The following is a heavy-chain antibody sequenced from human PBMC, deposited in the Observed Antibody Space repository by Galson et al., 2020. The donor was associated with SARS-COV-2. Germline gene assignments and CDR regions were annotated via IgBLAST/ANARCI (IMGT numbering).Heavy chain of an antibody. CDR1: GFSLSNARMG. J-gene: IGHJ4*02. Sequence: SGPTLVKPTETLTLTCTVSGFSLSNARMGVSWIRQPPGKALEWLAHIFSNAEKTYSTSLKSRLTISKDTSKIQVVLTMTNMDPVDTATYYCARTVSFDYIWGSYRYTGPFDYWGQGTLVTVSS. CDR2: IFSNAEK. D-gene: IGHD3-16*02. CDR3: ARTVSFDYIWGSYRYTGPFDY. V-gene: IGHV2-26*01.